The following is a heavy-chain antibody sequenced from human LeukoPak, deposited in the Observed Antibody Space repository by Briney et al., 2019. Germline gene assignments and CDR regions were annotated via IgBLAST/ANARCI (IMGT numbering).Heavy chain of an antibody. CDR3: ARRWYYYDSSGYYRYYYFDY. D-gene: IGHD3-22*01. J-gene: IGHJ4*02. V-gene: IGHV1-46*01. Sequence: WASVTVSCKASGYTFTCYYMHWVRQAPGQGLEWMGIINPSGGSTSYAQKFQGRVTMTRDMSTSTVYMELSSLRSEDTAVYYCARRWYYYDSSGYYRYYYFDYWGQGTLVTVSS. CDR1: GYTFTCYY. CDR2: INPSGGST.